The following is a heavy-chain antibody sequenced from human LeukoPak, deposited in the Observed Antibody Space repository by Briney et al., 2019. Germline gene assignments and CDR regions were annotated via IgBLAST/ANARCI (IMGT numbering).Heavy chain of an antibody. CDR2: IYYSGST. Sequence: SETLSLTCTVSGGSISSYYWSWIRQPPGKGLEWIGYIYYSGSTNYNPSLKSRVTISVDTSKNQFSLKPSSVTAADTAVYYCAISAGGLDFDYWGQGTLVTVSS. CDR3: AISAGGLDFDY. D-gene: IGHD4-23*01. CDR1: GGSISSYY. J-gene: IGHJ4*02. V-gene: IGHV4-59*08.